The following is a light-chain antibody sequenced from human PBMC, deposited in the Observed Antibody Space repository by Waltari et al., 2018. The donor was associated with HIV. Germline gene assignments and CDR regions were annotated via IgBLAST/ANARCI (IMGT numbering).Light chain of an antibody. CDR1: QSISST. CDR3: QQYHNWPSYT. V-gene: IGKV3D-15*01. J-gene: IGKJ2*01. CDR2: DTS. Sequence: EILMTQSPATLSVSPGERVTLSCTASQSISSTLAWYQQKPGQAPRLLNYDTSTRAAGTSDRFSGSRSGTDFTLTISSLQSEDFAVYYCQQYHNWPSYTFGQGTKLEIK.